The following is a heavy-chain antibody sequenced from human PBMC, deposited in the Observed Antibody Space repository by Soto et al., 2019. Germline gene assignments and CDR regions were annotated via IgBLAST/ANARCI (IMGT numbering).Heavy chain of an antibody. D-gene: IGHD6-13*01. CDR3: ARVCYRSSGGYFDY. V-gene: IGHV3-53*04. CDR2: IYSGGST. Sequence: GGSLRLSCAASGFTVSSNYMSWVRQAPGKGLEWVSVIYSGGSTYYADSVKGRFTISRHNSKNTLYLQMNSLRAEDTAVYYCARVCYRSSGGYFDYWGQGTLVTVSS. CDR1: GFTVSSNY. J-gene: IGHJ4*02.